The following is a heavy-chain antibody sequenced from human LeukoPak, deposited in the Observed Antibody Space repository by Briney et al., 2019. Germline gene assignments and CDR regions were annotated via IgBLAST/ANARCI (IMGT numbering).Heavy chain of an antibody. CDR1: GFTFSSYS. V-gene: IGHV3-21*01. CDR3: AGGQLVSNDMDV. D-gene: IGHD6-6*01. J-gene: IGHJ6*02. CDR2: ISSSSSYI. Sequence: GVSLRLSCAASGFTFSSYSMNWVRQAPGKGLEWVSSISSSSSYIYYADSVKGRFTISRDNAKNSLYLQMNSLRAEDTAVYYCAGGQLVSNDMDVWGQGTTVTVSS.